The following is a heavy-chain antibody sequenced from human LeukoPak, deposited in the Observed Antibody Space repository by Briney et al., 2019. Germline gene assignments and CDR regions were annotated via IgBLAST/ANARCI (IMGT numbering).Heavy chain of an antibody. V-gene: IGHV3-9*01. CDR1: GFTFDDYA. CDR2: ISWNSASI. J-gene: IGHJ6*02. Sequence: GGPLRLSCAASGFTFDDYAMHWVRQAPGKGLEWVSGISWNSASIGYADSVKGRFTISRDNAKNSLYLQMNSLRAEDTALYYCAKGPSMDVWGQGTTVTVSS. CDR3: AKGPSMDV.